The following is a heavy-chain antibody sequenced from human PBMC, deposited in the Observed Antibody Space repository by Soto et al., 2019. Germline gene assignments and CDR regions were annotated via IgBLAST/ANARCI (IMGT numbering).Heavy chain of an antibody. CDR1: GGSISSSNW. CDR2: IYHSGST. Sequence: SETLSLTCAVSGGSISSSNWWSWVRQPPGKGLEWIGEIYHSGSTNYNPSLKSRVTISVDKSKNQFSLKLSSVTAADTAVYYCARDGIVGATDYYYGMDVWGQVTTVT. V-gene: IGHV4-4*02. J-gene: IGHJ6*02. CDR3: ARDGIVGATDYYYGMDV. D-gene: IGHD1-26*01.